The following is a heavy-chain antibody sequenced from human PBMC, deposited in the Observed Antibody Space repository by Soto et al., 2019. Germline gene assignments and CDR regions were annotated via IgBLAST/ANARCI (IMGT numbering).Heavy chain of an antibody. D-gene: IGHD2-15*01. CDR2: IYWDGDK. Sequence: SGPTLVNTTQTLTLTCTFSGFSLSTSGVGVGWIRQPPGEALEWLALIYWDGDKRYSPSLKSRLTITKDTSKNQVVLTMTDMDPVDTATYFCAHRRNVELGPLRLFDYWGQGTQVTVSS. V-gene: IGHV2-5*02. CDR1: GFSLSTSGVG. J-gene: IGHJ4*02. CDR3: AHRRNVELGPLRLFDY.